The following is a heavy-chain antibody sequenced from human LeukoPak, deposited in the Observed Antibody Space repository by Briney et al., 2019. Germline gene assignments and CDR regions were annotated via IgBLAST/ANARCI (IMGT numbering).Heavy chain of an antibody. J-gene: IGHJ4*02. D-gene: IGHD6-13*01. Sequence: SETLSLTCTVSGGSITNYRWGWIRQPPGKGLEWVGYISYSGSTNYHPSLKSRVTMSVDTSKNQFSLKLSSVTAADTAVYYCARFSSIAAAFDYWGQGTLVTVSS. CDR2: ISYSGST. CDR3: ARFSSIAAAFDY. V-gene: IGHV4-59*08. CDR1: GGSITNYR.